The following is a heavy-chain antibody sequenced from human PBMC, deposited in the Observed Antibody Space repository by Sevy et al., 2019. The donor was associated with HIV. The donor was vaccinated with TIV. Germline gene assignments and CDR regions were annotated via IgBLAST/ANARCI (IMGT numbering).Heavy chain of an antibody. CDR1: GFTLSPYS. CDR2: ISYEGTET. V-gene: IGHV3-30*03. D-gene: IGHD2-2*01. CDR3: ARDGGNSVKWYPLY. Sequence: GGSLRLSCAASGFTLSPYSMEWVRQAPGKGLEWVAVISYEGTETFYAASVEGRFTISRDNSKNMLSLQINSLRPEDTAVYYCARDGGNSVKWYPLYWGHGTLVTSPQ. J-gene: IGHJ4*01.